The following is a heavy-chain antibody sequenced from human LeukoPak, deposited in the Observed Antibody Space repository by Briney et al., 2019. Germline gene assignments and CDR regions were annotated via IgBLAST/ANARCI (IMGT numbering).Heavy chain of an antibody. D-gene: IGHD1-26*01. Sequence: SETLSLTCTVSGGSISSSSYYWGWIRQPPGKGLEWIGSIYYSGSTYYNPSLKSRVTISVDTSKNQFSLKLSSVTAADTAVYYCARQLGWELRNYYYYMDVWGKGTTVTVSS. CDR3: ARQLGWELRNYYYYMDV. CDR1: GGSISSSSYY. CDR2: IYYSGST. V-gene: IGHV4-39*01. J-gene: IGHJ6*03.